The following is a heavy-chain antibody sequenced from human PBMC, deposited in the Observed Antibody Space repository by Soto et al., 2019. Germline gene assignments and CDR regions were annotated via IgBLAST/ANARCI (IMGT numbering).Heavy chain of an antibody. Sequence: KPSETLSLTCAVHGGSFSGYYWGWIRQPPGKGLEWIGEINHSGSSNYNPSLKSRATISVDRSKNQFSLKLSSVTAADTAVYYCARVPSPWGQGTLVTVSS. CDR2: INHSGSS. V-gene: IGHV4-34*01. J-gene: IGHJ5*02. CDR1: GGSFSGYY. CDR3: ARVPSP.